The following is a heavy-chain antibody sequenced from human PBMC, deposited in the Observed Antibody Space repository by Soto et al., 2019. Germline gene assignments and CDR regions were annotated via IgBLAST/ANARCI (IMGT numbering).Heavy chain of an antibody. CDR3: AKNLRSGYYPVSYFDY. D-gene: IGHD3-3*01. Sequence: EVQLLESGGGLVQPGGSLRLSCAASGFTFSSYAMSWVRQAPGKGLEWVSAISGSGGSTYYADSVKGRFTISRDNSKNTLYLQMNGLRTEDTAVYYCAKNLRSGYYPVSYFDYWGQGTLVTVSS. CDR2: ISGSGGST. J-gene: IGHJ4*02. V-gene: IGHV3-23*01. CDR1: GFTFSSYA.